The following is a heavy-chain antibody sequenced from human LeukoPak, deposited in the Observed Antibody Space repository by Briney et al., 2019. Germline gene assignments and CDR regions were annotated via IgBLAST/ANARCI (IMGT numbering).Heavy chain of an antibody. CDR3: ARAVADAFDI. D-gene: IGHD6-19*01. V-gene: IGHV4-59*08. CDR1: GGSISSYY. Sequence: PSQTLSLTCTVSGGSISSYYWSWIRQPPGEGLEWIGYIYYSGSTNYNPSLKSRVTVSVDTSKNQFSLKLSSVTAADTAVYYCARAVADAFDIWGQGTMVTVSS. J-gene: IGHJ3*02. CDR2: IYYSGST.